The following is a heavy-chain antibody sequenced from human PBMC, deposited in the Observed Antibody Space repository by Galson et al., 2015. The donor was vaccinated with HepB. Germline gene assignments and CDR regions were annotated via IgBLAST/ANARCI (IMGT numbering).Heavy chain of an antibody. D-gene: IGHD4-11*01. J-gene: IGHJ1*01. CDR1: GYTFTNYG. V-gene: IGHV1-18*01. Sequence: SVKVSCKASGYTFTNYGINWVRQAPGQGFEWMGWISGYNGNTKYAQKLLGRVTMTTDTSTNTVYMELRSLTSDDTAVYYCARDTSYSNNSLSYWGQGTLVTVSS. CDR2: ISGYNGNT. CDR3: ARDTSYSNNSLSY.